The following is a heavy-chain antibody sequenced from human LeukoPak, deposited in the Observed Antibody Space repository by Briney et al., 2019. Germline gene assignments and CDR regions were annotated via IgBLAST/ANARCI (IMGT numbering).Heavy chain of an antibody. CDR1: GFTCSSYA. CDR3: ANSSLG. CDR2: ISDSGDRT. Sequence: GGSLRLSCAASGFTCSSYALTWVRQAPGKGLEWVSSISDSGDRTHYADSVKGRFTISRVNSQNTLLLQMSNLRTEDTAVYYCANSSLGWGQGTLVTVSS. J-gene: IGHJ4*02. V-gene: IGHV3-23*01.